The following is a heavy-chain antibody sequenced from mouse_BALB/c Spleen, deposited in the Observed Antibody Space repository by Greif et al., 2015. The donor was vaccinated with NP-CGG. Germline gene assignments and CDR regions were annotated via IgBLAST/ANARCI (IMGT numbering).Heavy chain of an antibody. CDR1: GFTFSSFG. V-gene: IGHV5-17*02. CDR2: ISSGSSTI. D-gene: IGHD1-1*01. Sequence: DVMLVESGGGLVQPGGSRKLSCAASGFTFSSFGMHWVRQAPEKGLEWVAYISSGSSTIYYADTVKGRFTTSRDNPKNTLFLQMTSLRSEDTAMYYCARKNYYGSSAYYAMDYWGQGTSVTVSS. J-gene: IGHJ4*01. CDR3: ARKNYYGSSAYYAMDY.